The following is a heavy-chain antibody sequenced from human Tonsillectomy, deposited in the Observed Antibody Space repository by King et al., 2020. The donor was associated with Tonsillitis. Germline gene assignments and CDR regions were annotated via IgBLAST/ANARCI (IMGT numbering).Heavy chain of an antibody. Sequence: QLQESGPGLVKPSETLSLTCTVSGGSISSYYWSWIRQPPGKGLEWIGYIYYSGSTNYNPSLKSRVTISVDTSKNQFSLKLSSVTAADTAVYYCARVGGCSSTSCYARTTFDEVFDIWGQGTMVTVPS. CDR3: ARVGGCSSTSCYARTTFDEVFDI. J-gene: IGHJ3*02. D-gene: IGHD2-2*01. CDR2: IYYSGST. V-gene: IGHV4-59*01. CDR1: GGSISSYY.